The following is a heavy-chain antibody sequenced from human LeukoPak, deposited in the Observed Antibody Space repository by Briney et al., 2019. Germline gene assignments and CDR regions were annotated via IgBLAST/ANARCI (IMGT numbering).Heavy chain of an antibody. CDR3: ARVYYYDSSGRGTDAFDI. CDR1: GGTFSSYA. D-gene: IGHD3-22*01. J-gene: IGHJ3*02. V-gene: IGHV1-46*01. Sequence: ASVKVSCKASGGTFSSYAISWVRQAPGQGLEWMGIINPIGGSTSYAQKFQGRVTMTRDTSTSTVYMELSSLRSEDTAVHYCARVYYYDSSGRGTDAFDIWGQGTMVTVPS. CDR2: INPIGGST.